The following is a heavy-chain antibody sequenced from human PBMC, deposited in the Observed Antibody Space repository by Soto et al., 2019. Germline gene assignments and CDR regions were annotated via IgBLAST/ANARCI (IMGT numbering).Heavy chain of an antibody. V-gene: IGHV5-10-1*01. D-gene: IGHD3-22*01. Sequence: PGASLKISCKGSGCSFTSYWISWVRQMPGKGLEWMGRIDPSDSYTNYSPSFQGHVTISADKSISTAYLQWSSLKASDTAMYYCARCSSGYSCYFDYWGQGTLVTVSS. J-gene: IGHJ4*02. CDR3: ARCSSGYSCYFDY. CDR1: GCSFTSYW. CDR2: IDPSDSYT.